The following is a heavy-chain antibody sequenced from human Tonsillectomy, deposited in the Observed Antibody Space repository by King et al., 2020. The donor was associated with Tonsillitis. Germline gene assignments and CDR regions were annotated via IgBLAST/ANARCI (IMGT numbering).Heavy chain of an antibody. J-gene: IGHJ5*02. Sequence: QLQESGPGLVKPSETLSLTCTVSNYSISSGYYWGWIRQPPGKGLDCIGSIYHSGSTYYNPSLKSRVTISVDTSKNQFSLRLSSVTAADTAVYYCARDLVVVTATGVKLVWFDPWGQGTLVTVSS. CDR2: IYHSGST. V-gene: IGHV4-38-2*02. CDR1: NYSISSGYY. D-gene: IGHD2-15*01. CDR3: ARDLVVVTATGVKLVWFDP.